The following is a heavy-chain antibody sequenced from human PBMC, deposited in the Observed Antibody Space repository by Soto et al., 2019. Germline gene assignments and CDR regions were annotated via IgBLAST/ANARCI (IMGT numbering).Heavy chain of an antibody. Sequence: GGSLRLSCAASGFTFSSYSMSWVRPAPGEGLEWVSAISGSGGSTYYADSVKGRFTISRDNSKNTLYLQMNSLRAEDTAVYYCAKRPNKVVTAIRDYFDYWGQGTLVTVSS. CDR2: ISGSGGST. CDR1: GFTFSSYS. D-gene: IGHD2-21*02. CDR3: AKRPNKVVTAIRDYFDY. V-gene: IGHV3-23*01. J-gene: IGHJ4*02.